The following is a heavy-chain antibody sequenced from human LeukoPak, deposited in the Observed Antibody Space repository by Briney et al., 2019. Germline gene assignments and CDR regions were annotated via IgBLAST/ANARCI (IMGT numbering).Heavy chain of an antibody. J-gene: IGHJ4*02. CDR1: GFTFSSYA. Sequence: GGSLRLSCAASGFTFSSYAMHWVRQAPGKGLGDVSAISSNGGSTFYANSVKGRFTISRDNSKNTLNLQMGSLRPEDTAVYYCARGGSGWYEPFDYWGQGTLVIVSS. V-gene: IGHV3-64*01. CDR2: ISSNGGST. D-gene: IGHD6-19*01. CDR3: ARGGSGWYEPFDY.